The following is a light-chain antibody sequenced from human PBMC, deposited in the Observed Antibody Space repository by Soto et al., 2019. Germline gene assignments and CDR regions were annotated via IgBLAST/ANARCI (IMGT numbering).Light chain of an antibody. CDR3: QQYNDWPPIT. Sequence: EIMMTQSPVTLSVSPGERATLSCRASQSVSNNLAWYQQKPGQAPRLLIYYAPTRATGIPARFSGSGSGTEFTLTISSLQSEDFALYYCQQYNDWPPITFGQGTRLEIK. CDR2: YAP. CDR1: QSVSNN. V-gene: IGKV3-15*01. J-gene: IGKJ5*01.